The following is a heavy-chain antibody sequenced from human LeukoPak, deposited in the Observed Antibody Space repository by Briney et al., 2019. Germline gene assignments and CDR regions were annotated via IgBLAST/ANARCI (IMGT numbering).Heavy chain of an antibody. CDR1: GGSFSGYY. J-gene: IGHJ5*02. V-gene: IGHV4-34*01. CDR2: INHSGST. CDR3: ARVMVTRYFDWLLGS. Sequence: PSETLSLTCAVYGGSFSGYYWSWIRQPPGKGLEWIGGINHSGSTNYNPSLKSRVTVSVDTSKNQFSLKLSSVTAADTAVYYCARVMVTRYFDWLLGSWGQGTLVTVSS. D-gene: IGHD3-9*01.